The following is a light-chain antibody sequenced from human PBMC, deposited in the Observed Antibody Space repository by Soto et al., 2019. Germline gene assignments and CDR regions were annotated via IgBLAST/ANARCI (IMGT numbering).Light chain of an antibody. Sequence: DIVLTQSPSTLSVSPGERSTLSCSASHGISSLLAWYQQKPGQAPRLLIYAASTRAAGIPARFSGSGSGTDFTLTISSLEHEDSAIYYCQQRSSWHTFGQGTKVDIK. CDR1: HGISSL. CDR3: QQRSSWHT. V-gene: IGKV3D-11*01. CDR2: AAS. J-gene: IGKJ1*01.